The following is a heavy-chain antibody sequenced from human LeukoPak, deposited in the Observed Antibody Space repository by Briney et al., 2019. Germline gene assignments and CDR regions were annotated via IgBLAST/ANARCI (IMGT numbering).Heavy chain of an antibody. D-gene: IGHD3-22*01. CDR2: ISSSSSYI. CDR1: GFTFSSYS. J-gene: IGHJ4*02. V-gene: IGHV3-21*01. CDR3: GCDSSGYSIDY. Sequence: GGSLRLSCAASGFTFSSYSMNWVRQAPGKGLEWVSSISSSSSYIYYADSVKGRFTIFRDNAKNSLYLQMNSLRAEDTAVYYCGCDSSGYSIDYWGQGTLVTVSS.